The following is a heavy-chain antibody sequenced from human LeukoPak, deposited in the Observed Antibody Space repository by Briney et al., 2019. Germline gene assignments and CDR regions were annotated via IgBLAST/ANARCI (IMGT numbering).Heavy chain of an antibody. J-gene: IGHJ6*02. CDR3: ARGRMTYYDFWSGYYRNYCGMDV. CDR1: GYTFTSYD. D-gene: IGHD3-3*01. V-gene: IGHV1-8*01. Sequence: WASVKVSCKASGYTFTSYDINWVRQATGQGLEWMGWMNPNSGNTGYAQKFQGRVTMTRNTSISTAYMELSSLRSEDTAVYYCARGRMTYYDFWSGYYRNYCGMDVWGQGTTVTVSS. CDR2: MNPNSGNT.